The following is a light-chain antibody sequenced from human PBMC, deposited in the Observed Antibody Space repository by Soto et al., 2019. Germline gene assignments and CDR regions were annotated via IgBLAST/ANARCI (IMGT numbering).Light chain of an antibody. J-gene: IGKJ1*01. CDR1: QSVSSSY. Sequence: EGELTQSRGTLSLSPGERATLSCRASQSVSSSYLAWYQQNPGQAPRLLIYGASSRATGIPDRFSGSGSGTDFTLTISRLEPEDFAVYYCQQYGSSPWTFGQATKVDI. CDR3: QQYGSSPWT. V-gene: IGKV3-20*01. CDR2: GAS.